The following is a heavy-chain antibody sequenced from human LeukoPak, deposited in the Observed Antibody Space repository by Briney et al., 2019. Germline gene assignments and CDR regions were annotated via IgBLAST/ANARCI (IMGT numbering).Heavy chain of an antibody. V-gene: IGHV3-9*01. Sequence: GGSLRLSCAASGFTFDDYAMHWVRQAPGKGLEWVSGISWNSGTIGYADSVKGRFTISRDNSKNTLYLQMNSLRAEDTAVYYCAKTAAGAGYYFDYWGQGTLVTVSS. CDR2: ISWNSGTI. CDR1: GFTFDDYA. J-gene: IGHJ4*02. D-gene: IGHD6-13*01. CDR3: AKTAAGAGYYFDY.